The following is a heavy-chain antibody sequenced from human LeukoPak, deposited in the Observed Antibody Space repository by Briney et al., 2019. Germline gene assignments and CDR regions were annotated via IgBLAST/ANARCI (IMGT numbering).Heavy chain of an antibody. D-gene: IGHD2-15*01. CDR3: VKGGGGFNPFDS. Sequence: LSGGSLRLSCAASGFNFGAYAMNWVRQAPGKGREWVSVIHHRGGATYYADSVKGRFTISRDNSKNTLYLQMNGLRVEDTAVYYCVKGGGGFNPFDSWGQGTLVTVSS. CDR1: GFNFGAYA. J-gene: IGHJ4*02. V-gene: IGHV3-23*01. CDR2: IHHRGGAT.